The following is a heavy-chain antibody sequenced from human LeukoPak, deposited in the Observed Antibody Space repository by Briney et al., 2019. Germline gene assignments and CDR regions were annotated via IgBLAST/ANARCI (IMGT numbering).Heavy chain of an antibody. CDR2: INPNSGGT. J-gene: IGHJ3*02. Sequence: ASVKVSSKTSGYTFTVYYMHWVRQAPGQGLEWMGWINPNSGGTNYAQKFQGRVTMTRDTSISTAYMELSRLRSDDTAVYYCARDLTYYYDSSGYAFDIWGQGTMVTVSS. V-gene: IGHV1-2*02. D-gene: IGHD3-22*01. CDR3: ARDLTYYYDSSGYAFDI. CDR1: GYTFTVYY.